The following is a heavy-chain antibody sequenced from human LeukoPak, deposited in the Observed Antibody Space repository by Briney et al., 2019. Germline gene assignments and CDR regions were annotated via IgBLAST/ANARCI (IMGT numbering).Heavy chain of an antibody. CDR3: AKIHELGASGWYVAPLVDY. J-gene: IGHJ4*02. CDR1: GFTFSSYA. CDR2: ISGSGGST. D-gene: IGHD6-13*01. Sequence: GGSLRLSCAASGFTFSSYAMSWVRQAPGKGLEWVSAISGSGGSTYYADSVKGRFTISRDNSKNTLYLQMNSLRAEDTAVYYCAKIHELGASGWYVAPLVDYWGQGTLVTVSS. V-gene: IGHV3-23*01.